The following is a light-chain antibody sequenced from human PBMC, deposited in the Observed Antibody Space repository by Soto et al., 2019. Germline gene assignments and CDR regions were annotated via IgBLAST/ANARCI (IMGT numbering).Light chain of an antibody. CDR3: QQYGSSLLT. Sequence: EIVLTQSPGTLSLSPGERVTLSCRASQNLGTLYLAWFQQKSGQAPRLLIYSASSRATGIPDRFSGSGSGTDFTLTISRLEPEDFAVYYCQQYGSSLLTFGGGTKVDIK. J-gene: IGKJ4*01. CDR2: SAS. V-gene: IGKV3-20*01. CDR1: QNLGTLY.